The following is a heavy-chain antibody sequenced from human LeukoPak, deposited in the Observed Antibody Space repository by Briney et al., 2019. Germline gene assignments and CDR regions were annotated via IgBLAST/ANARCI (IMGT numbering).Heavy chain of an antibody. Sequence: GGSLRLSCAASGFTFSSYSMNRVRQAPGKGLEWVSSISSSSSYIYYADSVKGRFTISRDNAKNSLYLQMNSLRAEDTAVYYCARETHYDSSGYWAPDAFDIWGQGTMVTVSS. V-gene: IGHV3-21*01. J-gene: IGHJ3*02. CDR1: GFTFSSYS. CDR3: ARETHYDSSGYWAPDAFDI. D-gene: IGHD3-22*01. CDR2: ISSSSSYI.